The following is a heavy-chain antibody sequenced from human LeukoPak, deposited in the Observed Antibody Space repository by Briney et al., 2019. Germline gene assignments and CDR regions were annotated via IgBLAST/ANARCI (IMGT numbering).Heavy chain of an antibody. CDR1: GGSISSYY. J-gene: IGHJ5*02. D-gene: IGHD5-18*01. V-gene: IGHV4-59*01. Sequence: PSETLSLTCIVSGGSISSYYWSWIRQPPGKGLEWIGYIYYSGSTNYNPSLKSRVTISVDTSKNQFSLKLSSVTAADTAVYYCARDLGMVRNNWFDPWGQGTLVTVSS. CDR3: ARDLGMVRNNWFDP. CDR2: IYYSGST.